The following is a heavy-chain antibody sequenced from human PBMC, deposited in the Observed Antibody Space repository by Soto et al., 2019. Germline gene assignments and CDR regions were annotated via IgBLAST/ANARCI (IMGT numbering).Heavy chain of an antibody. CDR3: ATTLVTRKRSGYKY. CDR2: INHGGST. D-gene: IGHD3-3*01. J-gene: IGHJ4*02. Sequence: KPSETLSLTCGVYGGSFSGYYGIWIRQTPGKGLEWIGEINHGGSTTYNPSLRSRVTISVDTSKNQFSLKLTSMTAADTAVYYCATTLVTRKRSGYKYWGQGNQVTVSS. V-gene: IGHV4-34*01. CDR1: GGSFSGYY.